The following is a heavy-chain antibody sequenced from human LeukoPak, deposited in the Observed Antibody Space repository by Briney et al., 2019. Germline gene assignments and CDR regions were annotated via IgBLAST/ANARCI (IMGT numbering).Heavy chain of an antibody. Sequence: GSVKVSCKASGGTFTSYGISWVRQAPGQGLEWMGWISAYNGNTNYAQKLQGRVTMTTDTSTSTAYMELRSLRSDDTAVYYCARDPPSLRFLETESSRFDYWGQGTLVTVSS. CDR3: ARDPPSLRFLETESSRFDY. V-gene: IGHV1-18*01. CDR2: ISAYNGNT. J-gene: IGHJ4*02. CDR1: GGTFTSYG. D-gene: IGHD3-3*01.